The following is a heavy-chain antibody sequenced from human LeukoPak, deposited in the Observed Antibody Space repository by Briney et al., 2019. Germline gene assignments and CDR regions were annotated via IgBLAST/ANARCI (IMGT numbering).Heavy chain of an antibody. V-gene: IGHV4-59*08. J-gene: IGHJ2*01. D-gene: IGHD4-17*01. CDR3: ARRSMTTVTYNWYFDL. CDR2: IYYIGTT. CDR1: GGSISSYY. Sequence: PSETLSLTCTVSGGSISSYYWSWIRQPPGKGLEWIGYIYYIGTTNHNPSLKSRVTISLGTSKNQFSLKLSSVTAADTAVYYCARRSMTTVTYNWYFDLWGRGTLVTVSS.